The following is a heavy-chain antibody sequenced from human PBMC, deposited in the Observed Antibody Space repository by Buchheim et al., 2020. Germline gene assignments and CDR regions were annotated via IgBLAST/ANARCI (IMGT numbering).Heavy chain of an antibody. V-gene: IGHV3-23*01. Sequence: EVQLLESGGGLVQPGGSLRLSCAASGFTFSRYAMSWVRQAPGKGLEWVSAVSASDLSTYYADSVKGRFTISRDNSKNTLYLQMNGLRADDTAVYYCAKDVVPYYCSGGTCYSHENWFDSWGQGTL. J-gene: IGHJ5*01. CDR3: AKDVVPYYCSGGTCYSHENWFDS. D-gene: IGHD2-15*01. CDR1: GFTFSRYA. CDR2: VSASDLST.